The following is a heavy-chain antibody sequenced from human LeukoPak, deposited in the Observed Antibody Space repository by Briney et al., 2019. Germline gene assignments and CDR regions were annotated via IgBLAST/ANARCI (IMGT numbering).Heavy chain of an antibody. D-gene: IGHD3-22*01. CDR2: ISSSGSTI. J-gene: IGHJ4*02. V-gene: IGHV3-48*04. Sequence: PGGSLRLSCAASGFTFSSYSMNWVRQAPGKGLEWVSYISSSGSTIYYADSVKGRFTISRDNAKNSLYLQMNSLRAEDTAVYYCAGSTHYYDSSGYYGTSDYWGQGTLVTVSS. CDR1: GFTFSSYS. CDR3: AGSTHYYDSSGYYGTSDY.